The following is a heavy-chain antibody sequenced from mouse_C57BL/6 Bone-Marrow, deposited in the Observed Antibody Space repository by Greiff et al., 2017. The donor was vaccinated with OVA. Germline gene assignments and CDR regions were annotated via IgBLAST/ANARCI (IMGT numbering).Heavy chain of an antibody. J-gene: IGHJ3*01. CDR3: ARGGYSFAY. Sequence: QVQLKESGAELVRPGTSVKVSCKASGYAFTNYLIEWVKQRPGQGLEWIGVINPGSGGTNYNEKFKGKATLTADKSSSTAYMQLSSLTSEDSAVYFCARGGYSFAYWGQGTLVTVSA. CDR1: GYAFTNYL. V-gene: IGHV1-54*01. CDR2: INPGSGGT. D-gene: IGHD2-3*01.